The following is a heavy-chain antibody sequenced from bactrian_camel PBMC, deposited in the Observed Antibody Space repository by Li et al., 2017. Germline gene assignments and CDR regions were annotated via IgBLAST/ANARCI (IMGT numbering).Heavy chain of an antibody. D-gene: IGHD5*01. V-gene: IGHV3S42*01. CDR2: INSGGGTE. CDR1: GFTFSSYA. J-gene: IGHJ4*01. CDR3: NTDRICRVQVPGYNV. Sequence: VQLVESGGGLVQPGGSLRLSCAASGFTFSSYAMSWVRQAPGKGLEWVSGINSGGGTEWYSDTVKGRFTISRDSAKNTIYLQMDDLKPEDTAIYYCNTDRICRVQVPGYNVWGQGTQVTVS.